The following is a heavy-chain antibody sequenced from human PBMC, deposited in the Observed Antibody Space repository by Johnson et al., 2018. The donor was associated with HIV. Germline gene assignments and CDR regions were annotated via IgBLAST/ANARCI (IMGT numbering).Heavy chain of an antibody. Sequence: QVQLVESGGGVVQPGRSLRLSCAASGFSFSSYAMHWVRQAPGKGLEWVAVVSYDGNNKYYVDSVKGRFTISRDNSKNTLYLQMNSLRAEDTAVYYCATITRSYYFDSSGYLYDAFVLWGQGTVVTVSS. D-gene: IGHD3-22*01. CDR1: GFSFSSYA. CDR2: VSYDGNNK. V-gene: IGHV3-30*04. CDR3: ATITRSYYFDSSGYLYDAFVL. J-gene: IGHJ3*01.